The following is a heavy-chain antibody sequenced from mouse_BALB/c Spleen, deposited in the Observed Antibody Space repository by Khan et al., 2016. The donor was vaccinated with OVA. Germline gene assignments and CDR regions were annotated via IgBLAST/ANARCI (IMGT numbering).Heavy chain of an antibody. Sequence: QVQLKESGPGLVAPSQSLSITCTVSGFSLSRYNIHWVRQPPGKGLAWLGMVRGGGNTDYNSMLKSRLSLSQDNSPMHVFLKMNSLQTEDSAMDYCARAYYRYDGYYAMDYWGQGTSVTVSS. CDR2: VRGGGNT. D-gene: IGHD2-14*01. V-gene: IGHV2-6-4*01. CDR1: GFSLSRYN. J-gene: IGHJ4*01. CDR3: ARAYYRYDGYYAMDY.